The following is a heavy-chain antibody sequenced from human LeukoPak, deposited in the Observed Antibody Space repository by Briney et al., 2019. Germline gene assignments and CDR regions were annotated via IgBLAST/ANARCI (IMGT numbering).Heavy chain of an antibody. D-gene: IGHD3-10*01. V-gene: IGHV1-24*01. CDR3: ATARGRYYYGSGSLNWFDP. Sequence: ASVKVSCKVSGYTLTELSMHWVRQAPGKGLEWMGSFDPRDGETIYAQKFQGRVTMTEDTSTDTAYMELSSLRSEDTAVYYCATARGRYYYGSGSLNWFDPWGQGTLVTVSS. CDR1: GYTLTELS. CDR2: FDPRDGET. J-gene: IGHJ5*02.